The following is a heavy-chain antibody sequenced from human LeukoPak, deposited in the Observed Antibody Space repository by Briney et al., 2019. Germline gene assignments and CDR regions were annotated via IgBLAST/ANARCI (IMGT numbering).Heavy chain of an antibody. J-gene: IGHJ4*02. CDR2: IVVGSGNT. Sequence: SVKVSCKASGFTFTSSAVQWVRQARGQRLEWIGWIVVGSGNTNYAQKFQERVTITRDMSTSTAYMELSSLRSEDTAVYYCAIHTLPACSSTSCYTGYFDYWGQGTLVTVSS. CDR3: AIHTLPACSSTSCYTGYFDY. CDR1: GFTFTSSA. V-gene: IGHV1-58*01. D-gene: IGHD2-2*02.